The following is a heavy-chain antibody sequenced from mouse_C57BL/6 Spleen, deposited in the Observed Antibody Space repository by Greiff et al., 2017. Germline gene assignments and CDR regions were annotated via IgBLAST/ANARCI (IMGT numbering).Heavy chain of an antibody. D-gene: IGHD2-2*01. CDR2: ISDGGSYT. CDR1: GFTFSSYA. J-gene: IGHJ4*01. CDR3: AREGIWLRRGDYYAIDC. Sequence: EVHLVESGGGLVKPGGSLKLSCAASGFTFSSYAMSWVRQTPEKRLEWVATISDGGSYTYYPDNVKGRFTISRDNAKNNLYLQMSHLKSEDTAMYYCAREGIWLRRGDYYAIDCWSQETSVTVSS. V-gene: IGHV5-4*01.